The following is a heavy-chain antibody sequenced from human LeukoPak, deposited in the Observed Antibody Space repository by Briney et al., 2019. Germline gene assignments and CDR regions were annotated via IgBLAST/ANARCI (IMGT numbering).Heavy chain of an antibody. CDR3: ARGDYYDSSGYYPYFDY. CDR1: GGSISSYY. Sequence: SETLSLTCTVSGGSISSYYWSWIRQPPGKGLEWIGYIYHSGSTYYNPSLKSRVTISVDRSKNQFSLKLSSVTAADTAVYYCARGDYYDSSGYYPYFDYWGQGTLVTVSS. CDR2: IYHSGST. D-gene: IGHD3-22*01. J-gene: IGHJ4*02. V-gene: IGHV4-59*12.